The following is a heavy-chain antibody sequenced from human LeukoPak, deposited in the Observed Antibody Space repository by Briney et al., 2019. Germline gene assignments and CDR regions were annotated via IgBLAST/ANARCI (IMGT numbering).Heavy chain of an antibody. CDR3: ARRSQTTAGRGIDY. V-gene: IGHV4-39*01. D-gene: IGHD6-13*01. CDR1: GDSISSSSSYY. Sequence: SETLSLTCTVSGDSISSSSSYYWAWIRQPPGKGLEWIGTMSNTGRTYYNPSLKSRVTISGDTSKNQFSLKVISVTAADTAVFYCARRSQTTAGRGIDYWGQGTLVTVSS. J-gene: IGHJ4*02. CDR2: MSNTGRT.